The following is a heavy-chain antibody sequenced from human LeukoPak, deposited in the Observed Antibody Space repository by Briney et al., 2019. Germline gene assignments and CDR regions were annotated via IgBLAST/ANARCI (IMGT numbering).Heavy chain of an antibody. CDR1: GFTFSSYS. V-gene: IGHV3-48*01. Sequence: GGSLRLSCAASGFTFSSYSMNWVRQAPGKGLEWVSYISSSSSTIYYADSVKGRFTISRDNSKNTLYLQMNSLRAEDTAVYYCAKGAYYYGSGFPDHWGQGTLVTVSS. CDR3: AKGAYYYGSGFPDH. CDR2: ISSSSSTI. J-gene: IGHJ5*02. D-gene: IGHD3-10*01.